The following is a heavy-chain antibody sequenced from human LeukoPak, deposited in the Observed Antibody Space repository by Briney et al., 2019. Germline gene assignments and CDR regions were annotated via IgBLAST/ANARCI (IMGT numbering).Heavy chain of an antibody. CDR1: GFTVSSNY. CDR2: IYSGGST. Sequence: GGSLRLSCAASGFTVSSNYMSWVRQAPGKGLGWVSVIYSGGSTYYADSVKGRFTISRDNSKNTLYLQMNSLRAEDTAVYYCAREPGPAWFDPWGQGTLVTVSS. J-gene: IGHJ5*02. CDR3: AREPGPAWFDP. V-gene: IGHV3-53*01.